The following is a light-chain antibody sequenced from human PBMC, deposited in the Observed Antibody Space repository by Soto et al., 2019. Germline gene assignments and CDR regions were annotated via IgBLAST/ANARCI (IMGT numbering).Light chain of an antibody. V-gene: IGLV2-14*01. J-gene: IGLJ1*01. CDR1: RSDIGDSNF. CDR3: ASFRSGTILV. CDR2: EVN. Sequence: QSALTQPASVSGSPGQSATISCTGPRSDIGDSNFISWYQHSPGKAPRLLIYEVNNRPSGVSRRFSGSKARNTASLTISGLLDDDEADYFCASFRSGTILVFGSGTKSP.